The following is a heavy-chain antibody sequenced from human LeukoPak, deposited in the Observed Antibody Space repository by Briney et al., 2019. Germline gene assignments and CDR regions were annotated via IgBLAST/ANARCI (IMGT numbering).Heavy chain of an antibody. CDR2: ISSSGSTI. V-gene: IGHV3-48*04. Sequence: GGSLRLSCAASGFTFSSYSMNWVRQAPGKGLEWVSYISSSGSTIYYADSVKGRFTISRDNAKNSLYLQMNSLRAEDTAVYYCARGSSSGWGYYYYYMDVWGKGTTVTISS. J-gene: IGHJ6*03. D-gene: IGHD6-19*01. CDR1: GFTFSSYS. CDR3: ARGSSSGWGYYYYYMDV.